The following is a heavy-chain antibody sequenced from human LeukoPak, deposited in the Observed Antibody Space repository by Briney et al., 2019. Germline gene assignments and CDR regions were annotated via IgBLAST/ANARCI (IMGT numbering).Heavy chain of an antibody. D-gene: IGHD4-23*01. CDR3: ASGGTTVVRFDY. J-gene: IGHJ4*02. CDR2: ISSSSSYI. Sequence: PGGSLRLSCAASGFTFSSYSMNWVRQAPGKGLEWVSSISSSSSYIYYADSVKGRFTISRDNAKNSLYLQMNSLRAEDTAVYYCASGGTTVVRFDYWGQGALVTVSS. CDR1: GFTFSSYS. V-gene: IGHV3-21*06.